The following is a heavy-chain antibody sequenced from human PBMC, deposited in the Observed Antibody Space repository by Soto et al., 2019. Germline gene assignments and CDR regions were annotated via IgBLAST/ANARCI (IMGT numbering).Heavy chain of an antibody. Sequence: QLQLQESGSGLVKPSQTLSLTCIVSGGSITSGGYSWAWIRQPPGGGLEWLGYIFLCGNSFYNPSLQRRLSMSLDRSQNQFSLKLNSVTAAHTAIYYCAREAGGYGYAGSFGYCGQGILVTVSS. CDR1: GGSITSGGYS. CDR3: AREAGGYGYAGSFGY. V-gene: IGHV4-30-2*01. CDR2: IFLCGNS. J-gene: IGHJ4*02. D-gene: IGHD5-12*01.